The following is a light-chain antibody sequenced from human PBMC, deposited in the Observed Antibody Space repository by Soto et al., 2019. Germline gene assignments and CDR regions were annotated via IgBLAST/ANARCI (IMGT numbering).Light chain of an antibody. CDR1: SSDVGAYNY. CDR2: DVN. J-gene: IGLJ1*01. CDR3: SSYAGSYTYV. V-gene: IGLV2-11*01. Sequence: QSALTQPRSVSGSPGQSVIISCPGTSSDVGAYNYVSWYQHHPGKAPKAMIYDVNKRPSGVPDRFSGSKSGNTASLTISGLQAEDEGDYYCSSYAGSYTYVFGSGTKLTVL.